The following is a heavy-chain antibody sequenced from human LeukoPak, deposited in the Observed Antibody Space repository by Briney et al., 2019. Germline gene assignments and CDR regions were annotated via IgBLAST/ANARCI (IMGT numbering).Heavy chain of an antibody. D-gene: IGHD2-21*02. CDR3: ARVTNYFYYMDV. Sequence: GGSLRLSRAAPGFTFTTFGTNWVRQAPGKGLEWVSYMSSWSSSIHCAGSVKGRFTISRDNAETSLYLDKNNVRGEDTAIYFCARVTNYFYYMDVWGRGTTVTVSS. CDR2: MSSWSSSI. CDR1: GFTFTTFG. J-gene: IGHJ6*03. V-gene: IGHV3-21*06.